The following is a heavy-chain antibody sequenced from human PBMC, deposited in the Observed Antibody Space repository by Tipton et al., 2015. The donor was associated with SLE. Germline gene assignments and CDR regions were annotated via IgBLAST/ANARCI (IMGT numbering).Heavy chain of an antibody. J-gene: IGHJ3*02. D-gene: IGHD1-26*01. Sequence: GSLRLSCAASGFTVKNYAMSWVRQAPGKGLKWVSAASGSGDNTYYADSVKARFTISRENSKSTLYLQMSRLRPEDTAVYYCVKMGLGAKGGSFHIWGQGTMVTVSS. V-gene: IGHV3-23*01. CDR1: GFTVKNYA. CDR2: ASGSGDNT. CDR3: VKMGLGAKGGSFHI.